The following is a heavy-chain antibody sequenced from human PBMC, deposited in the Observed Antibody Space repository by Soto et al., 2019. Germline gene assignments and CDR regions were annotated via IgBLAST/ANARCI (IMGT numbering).Heavy chain of an antibody. V-gene: IGHV3-9*01. CDR3: AKDMAYSSGWYSAFDI. D-gene: IGHD6-19*01. CDR1: GFTFDDYA. CDR2: ISWNSGSI. Sequence: GGSVRLSCAASGFTFDDYAMHWVRQAPGKGLEWVSGISWNSGSIGYADSVKGRFTISRDNAKNSLYLQMNSLRAEDTALYYCAKDMAYSSGWYSAFDIWGQGTMVTVSS. J-gene: IGHJ3*02.